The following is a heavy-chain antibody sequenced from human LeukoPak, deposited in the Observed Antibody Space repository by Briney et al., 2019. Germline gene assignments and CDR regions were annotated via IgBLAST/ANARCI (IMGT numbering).Heavy chain of an antibody. CDR2: IYESGST. CDR1: GYSITGVYY. J-gene: IGHJ4*02. V-gene: IGHV4-38-2*02. Sequence: SKTLSFTATVSGYSITGVYYWGWIRRPPGKGLEWIGSIYESGSTYYNPSLKSRVTISVDTSKNQFSLRMNSVTAADTAVYYCARGKSRGSHIDYWGQGTLVTVSS. CDR3: ARGKSRGSHIDY. D-gene: IGHD1-26*01.